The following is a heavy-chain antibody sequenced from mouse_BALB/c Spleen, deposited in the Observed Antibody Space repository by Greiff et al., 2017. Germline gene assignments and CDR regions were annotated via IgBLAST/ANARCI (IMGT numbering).Heavy chain of an antibody. CDR1: GYSFTGYY. V-gene: IGHV1S34*01. CDR3: ARGYYYGSSQPHFDY. J-gene: IGHJ2*01. Sequence: LVKTGASVKISCKASGYSFTGYYMHWVKQSHGKSLEWIGYISCYNGATSYNQKFKGKATFTVDTSSSTAYMQFNSLTSEDSAVYYCARGYYYGSSQPHFDYWGQGTTLTVSS. D-gene: IGHD1-1*01. CDR2: ISCYNGAT.